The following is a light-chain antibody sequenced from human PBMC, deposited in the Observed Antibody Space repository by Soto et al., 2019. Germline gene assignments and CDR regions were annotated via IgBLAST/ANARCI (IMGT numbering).Light chain of an antibody. J-gene: IGKJ5*01. V-gene: IGKV1-33*01. CDR1: QNITNY. CDR3: QHSYHSPLT. CDR2: DAS. Sequence: DIQMTQSTSSLSASVAARVTITCQASQNITNYLNWYQQKPGKAPRLLLYDASSLQTGVPSRFSGSGSGTDFTFTISSLQPEDIATYYCQHSYHSPLTFGQGTRLEIK.